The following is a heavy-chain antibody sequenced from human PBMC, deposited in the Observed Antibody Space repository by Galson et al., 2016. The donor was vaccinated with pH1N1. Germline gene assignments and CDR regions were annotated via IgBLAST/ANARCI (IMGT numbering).Heavy chain of an antibody. D-gene: IGHD3-10*01. J-gene: IGHJ4*02. Sequence: SVKVSCKASGYTFSSFYMHWVRQAPGQGHEWMGIIDPSGVTTIYAQKFQGRVTLTRDTSTRTVYMGLTSLRSEDTAVYYCARDAGSYYGYFDYWGQGALVTVSS. V-gene: IGHV1-46*01. CDR1: GYTFSSFY. CDR2: IDPSGVTT. CDR3: ARDAGSYYGYFDY.